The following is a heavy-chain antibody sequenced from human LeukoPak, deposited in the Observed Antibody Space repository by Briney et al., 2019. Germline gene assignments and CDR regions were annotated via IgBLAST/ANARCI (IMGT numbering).Heavy chain of an antibody. CDR1: GYTFTGYY. CDR3: ARDRGGSGYYWFDP. D-gene: IGHD3-22*01. J-gene: IGHJ5*02. CDR2: INPNSGGT. Sequence: ASVKVSCKASGYTFTGYYMHWVRQAPGQGLEWMGWINPNSGGTNYAQKFQGRATMTRDTSISTAYMELSRLRSDDTAVYYCARDRGGSGYYWFDPWGQGTLVTVSS. V-gene: IGHV1-2*02.